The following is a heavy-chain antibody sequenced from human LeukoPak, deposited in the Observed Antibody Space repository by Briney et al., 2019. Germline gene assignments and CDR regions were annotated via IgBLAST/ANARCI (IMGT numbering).Heavy chain of an antibody. J-gene: IGHJ4*02. V-gene: IGHV4-30-4*01. Sequence: SETLSLTCTVSGGSISSGDYYWGWFRQPPGKGLEWIGYIYNSGTTYYNPSLRSRVTLSVDTSKNQFSLRLNSVVAADTAVYYCARKRYDDPYFFDYWGQGTLVTVSS. CDR3: ARKRYDDPYFFDY. CDR1: GGSISSGDYY. CDR2: IYNSGTT. D-gene: IGHD3-22*01.